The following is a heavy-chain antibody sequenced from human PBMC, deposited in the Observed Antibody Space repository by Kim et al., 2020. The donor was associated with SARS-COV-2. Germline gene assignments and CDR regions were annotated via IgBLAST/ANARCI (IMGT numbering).Heavy chain of an antibody. CDR3: ARGYFDWLFYAFDI. Sequence: NPSLKSRVTISVDTSKNQFSLKLSSVTAADTAVYYCARGYFDWLFYAFDIWGQGTMVTVSS. J-gene: IGHJ3*02. D-gene: IGHD3-9*01. V-gene: IGHV4-59*09.